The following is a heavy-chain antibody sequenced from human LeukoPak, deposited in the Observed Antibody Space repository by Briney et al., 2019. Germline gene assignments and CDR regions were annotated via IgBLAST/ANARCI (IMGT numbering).Heavy chain of an antibody. CDR3: ARAGAYHFDN. J-gene: IGHJ4*02. D-gene: IGHD3-16*01. Sequence: GGSQRLSCAASGFTFSSYWMSWVRQAPGKGLVWVSIINTDTRGTYYADSVKGRFTISRDNAKNTLYLQMNSLRAEDTAVYYCARAGAYHFDNWGQGTLVTVSS. CDR1: GFTFSSYW. V-gene: IGHV3-74*01. CDR2: INTDTRGT.